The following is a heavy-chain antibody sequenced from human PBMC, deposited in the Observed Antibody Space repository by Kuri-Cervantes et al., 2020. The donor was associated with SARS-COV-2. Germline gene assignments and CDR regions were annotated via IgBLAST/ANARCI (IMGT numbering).Heavy chain of an antibody. CDR2: IYYSGST. CDR1: GGSISSSSYY. V-gene: IGHV4-39*01. CDR3: ASQVDTAMAFDY. J-gene: IGHJ4*02. Sequence: SETLSLTCTVSGGSISSSSYYWGWIRQPPGKGLGWIGSIYYSGSTYYNPSLKSRVTISVDTSKNQFSLKLSFVTAADTAVYYCASQVDTAMAFDYWGQGTLVTVSS. D-gene: IGHD5-18*01.